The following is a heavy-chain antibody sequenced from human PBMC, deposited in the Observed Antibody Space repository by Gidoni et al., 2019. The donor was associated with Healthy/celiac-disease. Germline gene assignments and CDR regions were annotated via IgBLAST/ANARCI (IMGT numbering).Heavy chain of an antibody. CDR1: GYSFTSYC. J-gene: IGHJ5*02. Sequence: EVQLVQSGAEVKKHGESLSISCKGSGYSFTSYCISWVRQMPGKGLEWMGRIDPSDSYTNYSPSFQGHVTIAADKSISTAYLQWSSLKASDTAMYYCARCARSTNGVCYPWGQGTLVTVSS. D-gene: IGHD2-8*01. CDR3: ARCARSTNGVCYP. V-gene: IGHV5-10-1*03. CDR2: IDPSDSYT.